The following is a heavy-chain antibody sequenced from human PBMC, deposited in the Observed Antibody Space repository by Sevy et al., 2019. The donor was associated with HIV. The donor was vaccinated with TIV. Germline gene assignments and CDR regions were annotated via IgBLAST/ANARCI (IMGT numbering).Heavy chain of an antibody. D-gene: IGHD3-22*01. Sequence: ASVKVSCKVSGYTLSEFSMHWVRQAPAKGLEWMGSFDPEDGEIIYAQNFQGRITMTEDTSTDTAYMELSSLRSEDTAVFYCAVTKDYFDSSGSPFDYWGQGTLVTVSS. CDR3: AVTKDYFDSSGSPFDY. CDR2: FDPEDGEI. J-gene: IGHJ4*02. CDR1: GYTLSEFS. V-gene: IGHV1-24*01.